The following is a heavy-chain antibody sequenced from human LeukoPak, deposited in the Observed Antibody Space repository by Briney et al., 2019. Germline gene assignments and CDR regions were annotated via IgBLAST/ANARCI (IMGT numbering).Heavy chain of an antibody. D-gene: IGHD3-10*01. J-gene: IGHJ4*02. V-gene: IGHV3-23*01. Sequence: GGSLRLSCAASGFTFSSYAMSWVRQAPGKGLEWVSAISGSGGSTYYADSVKGRFTISRDNSKNTLYLQMNSLRAEDTAVYYCAKDSAYYYGSGSYSLDYWGQGTLVTVSS. CDR1: GFTFSSYA. CDR2: ISGSGGST. CDR3: AKDSAYYYGSGSYSLDY.